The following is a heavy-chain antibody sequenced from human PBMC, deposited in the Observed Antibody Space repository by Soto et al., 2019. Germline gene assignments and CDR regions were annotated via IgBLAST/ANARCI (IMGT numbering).Heavy chain of an antibody. V-gene: IGHV5-51*01. Sequence: PVASLKLSCKGSGYSFTTYWLSWVRQMRGKGLEYMVIIYPGDSDSRYSPAFQGQVTISADKSISTAYLQWTSLKASDTAIYYCARSRVSTPRLEDPFDIWGQGTMVTVSS. CDR2: IYPGDSDS. D-gene: IGHD5-12*01. J-gene: IGHJ3*02. CDR3: ARSRVSTPRLEDPFDI. CDR1: GYSFTTYW.